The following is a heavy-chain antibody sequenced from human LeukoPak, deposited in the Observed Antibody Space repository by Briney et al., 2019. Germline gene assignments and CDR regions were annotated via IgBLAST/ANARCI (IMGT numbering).Heavy chain of an antibody. Sequence: SETLSLTCTVSGGSISSSSYYWGWIRQPPGKGLEWIGTIYYSGSTYYNPSLKSRVTISADTSKNQFSLKLSSVTAADTAVYYCARAVPSSSWYNWFDPWGQGTLVTVSS. CDR3: ARAVPSSSWYNWFDP. V-gene: IGHV4-39*07. D-gene: IGHD6-13*01. J-gene: IGHJ5*02. CDR2: IYYSGST. CDR1: GGSISSSSYY.